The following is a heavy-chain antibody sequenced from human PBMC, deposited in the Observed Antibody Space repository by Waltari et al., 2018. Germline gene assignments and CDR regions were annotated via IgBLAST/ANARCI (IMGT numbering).Heavy chain of an antibody. Sequence: VEAGGGLVQPGGPVILSCAASGYTLHHYWMSWVRQAPGKGLEWVANIKTDGSEKYYVDSVKGRFTISRDNAKNSLSLQMSTLRDEDTGRYYCARDWSGSGRGINYWGQGTLVTVSS. CDR1: GYTLHHYW. CDR3: ARDWSGSGRGINY. V-gene: IGHV3-7*01. J-gene: IGHJ4*02. CDR2: IKTDGSEK. D-gene: IGHD3-3*01.